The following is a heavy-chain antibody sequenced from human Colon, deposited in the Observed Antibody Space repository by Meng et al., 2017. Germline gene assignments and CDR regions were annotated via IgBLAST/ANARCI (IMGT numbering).Heavy chain of an antibody. J-gene: IGHJ5*01. D-gene: IGHD2/OR15-2a*01. CDR2: TNPNGGAT. V-gene: IGHV1-46*01. CDR3: ARCQLANRGWFDS. Sequence: QVQLVQSGAEVKKPGASVKVSCKASGYTFSNYYIHWVRQAPGQGLEWVGITNPNGGATSYAQKFRGRVTMTRDSSTSTVYMELSSLRSEDTAVYFCARCQLANRGWFDSWGQGTLVTVSS. CDR1: GYTFSNYY.